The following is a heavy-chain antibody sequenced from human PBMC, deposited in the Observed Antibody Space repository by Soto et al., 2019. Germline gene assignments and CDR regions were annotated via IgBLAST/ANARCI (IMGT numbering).Heavy chain of an antibody. CDR3: AKDAVAGNGEYDWFDP. V-gene: IGHV1-69*13. CDR2: IIPIFGTA. CDR1: GGTFSGYA. D-gene: IGHD6-19*01. Sequence: SVKLSCKASGGTFSGYAISWVRQAPGQGLEWMGGIIPIFGTANYAQKFQGRVTITADESTSTAYMELNGLRVEDTAIYYCAKDAVAGNGEYDWFDPWGQGTLVTVSS. J-gene: IGHJ5*02.